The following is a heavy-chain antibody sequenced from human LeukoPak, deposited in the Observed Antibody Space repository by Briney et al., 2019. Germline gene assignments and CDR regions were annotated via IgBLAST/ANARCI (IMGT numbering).Heavy chain of an antibody. J-gene: IGHJ4*02. V-gene: IGHV3-23*01. Sequence: PGGSLRLSCAASGVSFSVYAMSWVRHAQGPGLDWVSSISGNSDRTYYANSVKGRFTTSRENLRNTVHLEMRGLGAADTALYFFVKVGQDFDFWRFDYWGQGNLVIVSS. CDR1: GVSFSVYA. CDR2: ISGNSDRT. CDR3: VKVGQDFDFWRFDY. D-gene: IGHD3-3*01.